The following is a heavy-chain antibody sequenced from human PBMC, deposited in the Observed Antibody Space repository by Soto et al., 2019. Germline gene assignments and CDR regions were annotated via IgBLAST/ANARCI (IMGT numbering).Heavy chain of an antibody. CDR3: ARVTGRYYYGMDV. J-gene: IGHJ6*02. Sequence: QVQLQQWGAGLLKPSETLALTCAVYGGSFSGYYWSWIRQPPGKGLEGIGEINHSGSTNYNPSLKSRVTISVDTSKNQFSLKLSSVTAADTAVYYCARVTGRYYYGMDVWGHGTTVTVSS. V-gene: IGHV4-34*01. CDR1: GGSFSGYY. CDR2: INHSGST.